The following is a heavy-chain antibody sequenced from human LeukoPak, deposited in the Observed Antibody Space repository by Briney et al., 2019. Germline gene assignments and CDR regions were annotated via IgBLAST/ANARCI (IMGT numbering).Heavy chain of an antibody. CDR3: ARVSGSYYFYFDY. CDR1: GFTFSSYA. CDR2: ISYDGSNK. V-gene: IGHV3-30*04. Sequence: PGGSLRLSCAASGFTFSSYAMHWVRQAPGKGLEWVAVISYDGSNKYYADSVKGRFTISRDNSKNSLYLQMNSLRAEDTAVYYCARVSGSYYFYFDYWGQGTLVTVSS. D-gene: IGHD1-26*01. J-gene: IGHJ4*02.